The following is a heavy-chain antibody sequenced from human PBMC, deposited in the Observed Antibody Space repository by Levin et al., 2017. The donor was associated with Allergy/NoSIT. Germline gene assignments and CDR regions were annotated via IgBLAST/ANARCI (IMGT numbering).Heavy chain of an antibody. CDR2: ITGDKFDSYT. J-gene: IGHJ1*01. CDR3: TTQPTLVPWVRDDFRH. V-gene: IGHV1-18*01. D-gene: IGHD1-26*01. Sequence: ASVKVSCKAATYTLRTSGVSWVRLAPGQGLQWVGTITGDKFDSYTYYADAFQGRVSLTTDPSTGISYIELRSLRSDDTALYYCTTQPTLVPWVRDDFRHWGQGTLVLVSS. CDR1: TYTLRTSG.